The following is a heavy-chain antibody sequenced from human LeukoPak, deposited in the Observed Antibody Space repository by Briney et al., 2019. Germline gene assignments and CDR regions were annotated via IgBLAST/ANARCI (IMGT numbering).Heavy chain of an antibody. Sequence: SEALSLTCTVSGGSISSYYGSWIRQPPGKGLEWIGYIYYSGSTNYNPSLKSRVTISVDTSKNQFSLKLSSVTAADTAVYYCARGVTTRGAYWFDSWGPGILVTVSA. CDR1: GGSISSYY. V-gene: IGHV4-59*01. CDR2: IYYSGST. J-gene: IGHJ5*01. D-gene: IGHD1-1*01. CDR3: ARGVTTRGAYWFDS.